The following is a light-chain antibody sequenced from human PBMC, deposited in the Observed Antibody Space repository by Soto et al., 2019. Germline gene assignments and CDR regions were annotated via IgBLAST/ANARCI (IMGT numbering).Light chain of an antibody. J-gene: IGLJ2*01. V-gene: IGLV2-8*01. CDR1: SSDVGTYNY. CDR2: EVS. Sequence: QSVLTQPPSASGSPGQSVTISCTGTSSDVGTYNYVSWYQQHPGKAPKLMIYEVSKRPSGVPDRFSGSKSDNTASLTVSGLQAEDEADYYCSSYGGSNNFVVFGGGTKLTVL. CDR3: SSYGGSNNFVV.